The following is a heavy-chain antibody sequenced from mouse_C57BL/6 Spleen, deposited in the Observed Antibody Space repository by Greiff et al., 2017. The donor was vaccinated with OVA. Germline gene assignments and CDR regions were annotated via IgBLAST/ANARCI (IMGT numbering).Heavy chain of an antibody. Sequence: VQLQESGPELVNPAASLNISCKASGYAFSSSWMNWVKQRPGKGLEWIGRIYPGDGDTNYNGKFKGKATLTADKSSSTAYMQLSSLTSEDSAVYFCANTPWFAYWGQGTLVTVSA. CDR2: IYPGDGDT. V-gene: IGHV1-82*01. CDR3: ANTPWFAY. J-gene: IGHJ3*01. CDR1: GYAFSSSW.